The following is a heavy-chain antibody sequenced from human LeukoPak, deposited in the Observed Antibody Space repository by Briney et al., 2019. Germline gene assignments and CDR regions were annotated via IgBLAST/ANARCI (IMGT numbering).Heavy chain of an antibody. CDR1: GYSFTNYW. V-gene: IGHV5-51*01. CDR3: ARRIAATGRGYFDY. Sequence: GESLKISCQVSGYSFTNYWIGWVRQMPGKGLEWMGIIYPGDSDTRYSPSFQGQVTISADKSISTAYLQWSSLKASDTAMYYCARRIAATGRGYFDYWGQGTLVTASS. J-gene: IGHJ4*02. D-gene: IGHD6-13*01. CDR2: IYPGDSDT.